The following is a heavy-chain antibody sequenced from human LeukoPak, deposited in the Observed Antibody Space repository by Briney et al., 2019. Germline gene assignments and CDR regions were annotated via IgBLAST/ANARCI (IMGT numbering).Heavy chain of an antibody. D-gene: IGHD3-10*01. CDR3: ARRGSGTYFPFDY. Sequence: PGGALRLSCAASGFTFSNYAMNWVRQAPGKGLEGVSTISDNGDATYYADSVKGRFTISRDNSKTTLYLQMNSLRAEDAAVYYCARRGSGTYFPFDYWGQGTLVTVSS. V-gene: IGHV3-23*01. J-gene: IGHJ4*02. CDR2: ISDNGDAT. CDR1: GFTFSNYA.